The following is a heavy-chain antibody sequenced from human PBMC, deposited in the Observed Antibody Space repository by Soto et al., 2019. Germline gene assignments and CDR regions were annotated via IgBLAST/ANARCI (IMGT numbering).Heavy chain of an antibody. V-gene: IGHV1-69*06. D-gene: IGHD3-3*01. Sequence: SVKVSCKASGGTFSSYAISWVRQAPGQGLEWMGGFIPIFGTANYAQKFQGRVTITADKSTSTAYMELSSLRSEDTAVYYCARSLGDYDFNLPQYYYYYYGMDVWGQGTTVTVSS. CDR1: GGTFSSYA. CDR3: ARSLGDYDFNLPQYYYYYYGMDV. CDR2: FIPIFGTA. J-gene: IGHJ6*02.